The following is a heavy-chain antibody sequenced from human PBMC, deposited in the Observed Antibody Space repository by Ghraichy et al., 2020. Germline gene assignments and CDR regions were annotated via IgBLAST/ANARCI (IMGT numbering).Heavy chain of an antibody. CDR3: ARQAGATSDFDY. CDR2: IYYSGST. V-gene: IGHV4-39*01. CDR1: GGSISSSSYY. D-gene: IGHD1-26*01. Sequence: SETLSLTCTVSGGSISSSSYYWGWIRQPPGKGLEWIGSIYYSGSTYYNPSLKSRVTISVDTSKNQFSLKLSSVTAADTAVYYCARQAGATSDFDYWGQGTLVTVSS. J-gene: IGHJ4*02.